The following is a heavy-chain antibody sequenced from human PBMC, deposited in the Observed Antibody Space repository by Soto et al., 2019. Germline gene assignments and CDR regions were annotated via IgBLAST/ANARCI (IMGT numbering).Heavy chain of an antibody. D-gene: IGHD3-10*01. Sequence: SETLSLTCAVYGGSFSGYCWSWIRQPPGKGLEWIGEINHSGSTNYNPSLKSRVTISVDTSKNQFSLKLSSVTAADTAVYYCASSNYGSGSYYNRGWFDPWGQGTLVTVSS. J-gene: IGHJ5*02. CDR2: INHSGST. V-gene: IGHV4-34*01. CDR1: GGSFSGYC. CDR3: ASSNYGSGSYYNRGWFDP.